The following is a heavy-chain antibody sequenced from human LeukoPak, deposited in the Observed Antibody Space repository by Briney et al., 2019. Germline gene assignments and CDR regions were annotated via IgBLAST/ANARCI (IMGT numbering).Heavy chain of an antibody. CDR3: ARDPEQPGLAFDY. J-gene: IGHJ4*02. CDR1: GYTFTGYY. Sequence: ASVKVSCKASGYTFTGYYMHWVRQAPGQGLEWVGWINPNSGGTNYAQKFQGRVTMTRDTSISTACMELSRLRSDDTAVYYCARDPEQPGLAFDYWGQGTLVTASS. CDR2: INPNSGGT. D-gene: IGHD6-13*01. V-gene: IGHV1-2*02.